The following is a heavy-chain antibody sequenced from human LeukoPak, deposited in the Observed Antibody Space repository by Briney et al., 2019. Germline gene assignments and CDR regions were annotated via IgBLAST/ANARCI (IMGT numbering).Heavy chain of an antibody. CDR2: IRYDGGNK. V-gene: IGHV3-30*02. Sequence: GGSLRLSCAASGFTFSSYGIHWVRQAPGKGLEWEAFIRYDGGNKYYADSEKGRFTISRDNSKNTLYLQMNSLRAEDTAVYYCARESSPEDAFDIWGQGTMVTVSS. CDR3: ARESSPEDAFDI. CDR1: GFTFSSYG. D-gene: IGHD1-14*01. J-gene: IGHJ3*02.